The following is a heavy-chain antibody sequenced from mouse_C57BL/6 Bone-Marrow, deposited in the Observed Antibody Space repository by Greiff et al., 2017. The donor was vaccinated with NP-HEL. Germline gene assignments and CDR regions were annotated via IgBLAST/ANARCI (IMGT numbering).Heavy chain of an antibody. CDR3: TRTDGYYVGWFAY. CDR1: GYTFTDYE. CDR2: LDPETGGT. V-gene: IGHV1-15*01. Sequence: VQLQQSGAELVRPGASVTLSCKASGYTFTDYEMHWVKQTPVHGLEWIGALDPETGGTAYNQKFKGKAILTADKSSSTAYMELRSLTSEDSAVYYCTRTDGYYVGWFAYWGQGTLVTVSA. D-gene: IGHD2-3*01. J-gene: IGHJ3*01.